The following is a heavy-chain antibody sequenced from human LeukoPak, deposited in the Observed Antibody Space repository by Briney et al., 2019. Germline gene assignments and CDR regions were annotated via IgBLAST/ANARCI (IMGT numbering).Heavy chain of an antibody. CDR3: ARVGGTHDY. Sequence: SETLSLTCAVYGGSFSGFYWSWIRHVPGKGLEWIGEINYTGSTSYNPSLKSRVTISVDTSKNQFSLKLSSVTAADTAVYYCARVGGTHDYWGQGTLVTVSS. V-gene: IGHV4-34*01. D-gene: IGHD1-26*01. J-gene: IGHJ4*02. CDR2: INYTGST. CDR1: GGSFSGFY.